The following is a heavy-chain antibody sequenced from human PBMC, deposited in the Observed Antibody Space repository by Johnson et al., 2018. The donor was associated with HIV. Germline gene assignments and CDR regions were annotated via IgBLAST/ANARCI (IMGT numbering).Heavy chain of an antibody. CDR3: ARSIMGAGPFDI. Sequence: VQLVESGGGLVKPGGSLRLSCVASGFTFSDYYMSWIRQAPGKGLEWVANIKQDGSEKNYVDSVKGRFVISRDNAKNSLYRQMNSLRAEDTAVYYCARSIMGAGPFDIWGQGTMVSVSS. J-gene: IGHJ3*02. CDR2: IKQDGSEK. CDR1: GFTFSDYY. V-gene: IGHV3-7*03.